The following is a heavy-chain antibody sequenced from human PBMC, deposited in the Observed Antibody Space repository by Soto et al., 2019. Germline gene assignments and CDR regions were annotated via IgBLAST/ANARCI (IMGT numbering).Heavy chain of an antibody. D-gene: IGHD3-3*01. V-gene: IGHV3-74*01. J-gene: IGHJ6*03. CDR3: TRDEYYDCWSGYSGYYYYYMDV. Sequence: EVQLVESGGGLVQPGGSLRLSCAASGFTFSSYWMHWVRQAPGKGLVWVSRINGDGSSTSYADSVKGRFTISRDNAKNTLYLQMNSLRAEDTAVYYCTRDEYYDCWSGYSGYYYYYMDVWGKGTTVTVSS. CDR1: GFTFSSYW. CDR2: INGDGSST.